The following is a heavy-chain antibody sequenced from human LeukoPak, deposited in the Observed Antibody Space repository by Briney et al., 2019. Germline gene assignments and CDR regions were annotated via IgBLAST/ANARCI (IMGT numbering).Heavy chain of an antibody. J-gene: IGHJ4*02. CDR1: GYTFTGTGWY. V-gene: IGHV1-2*02. CDR3: ARDGPAQMVDFDY. D-gene: IGHD3-10*01. Sequence: ASVKVSCKASGYTFTGTGWYLYWLRQAPGQGLECMGWLHPNNGATGYAQKFQGRVAMTRDTSISTAYMELRRLRPDDTAVYYCARDGPAQMVDFDYWGQETLVTVSS. CDR2: LHPNNGAT.